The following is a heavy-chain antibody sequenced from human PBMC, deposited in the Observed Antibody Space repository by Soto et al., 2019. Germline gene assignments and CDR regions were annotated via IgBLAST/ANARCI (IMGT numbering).Heavy chain of an antibody. J-gene: IGHJ4*02. CDR3: ARIPGYYDSSDYTKTFLYFDY. CDR2: IYHSGGT. Sequence: SETLSLTCAVSGGSISSGGYSWNWIRQLPGKGLEWIGYIYHSGGTLYNPSLKSRVTISKDTSKNQVVLTMTNMDPVDTATYYCARIPGYYDSSDYTKTFLYFDYWGQGTLVTVSS. D-gene: IGHD3-22*01. CDR1: GGSISSGGYS. V-gene: IGHV4-30-2*02.